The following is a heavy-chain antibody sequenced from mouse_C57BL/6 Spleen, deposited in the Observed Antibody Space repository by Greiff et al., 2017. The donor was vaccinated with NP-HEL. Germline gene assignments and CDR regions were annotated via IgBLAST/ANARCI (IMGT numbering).Heavy chain of an antibody. CDR2: ISSGSITI. D-gene: IGHD2-4*01. CDR3: AYDYDWYFDV. Sequence: EVKLMESGGGLVKPGGSLKLSCAASGFTFSDYGMHWVRQAPEKGLEWVAYISSGSITIYYADTVKGRFTISRDNAKNTLFLQMTSLRSEDTAMYYCAYDYDWYFDVWGTGTTVTVSS. V-gene: IGHV5-17*01. CDR1: GFTFSDYG. J-gene: IGHJ1*03.